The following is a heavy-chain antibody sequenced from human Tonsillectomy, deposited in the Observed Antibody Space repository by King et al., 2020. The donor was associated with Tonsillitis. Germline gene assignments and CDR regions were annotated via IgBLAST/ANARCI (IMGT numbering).Heavy chain of an antibody. CDR2: ISGSGDST. J-gene: IGHJ4*02. CDR3: AKDHSLGWIVVRLGY. Sequence: VQLVESGGGLVQPGGSLRLSCAASGFTFSSYAMSWVRQAPGKGLEWVSSISGSGDSTYYADSVKGRFTISRDNYKNTLYLQMNSLRAEDTAVYYCAKDHSLGWIVVRLGYWGQGTLVTVSS. CDR1: GFTFSSYA. V-gene: IGHV3-23*04. D-gene: IGHD3-10*01.